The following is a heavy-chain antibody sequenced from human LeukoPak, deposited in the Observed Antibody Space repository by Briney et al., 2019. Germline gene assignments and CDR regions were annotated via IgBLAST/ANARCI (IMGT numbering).Heavy chain of an antibody. CDR3: ARDRQSGSSPPPNGMDV. D-gene: IGHD3-3*01. Sequence: AGGSLRLSCAASGFTFSSYAMHWVRQAPGKGLERVAVISYDGSNKYYADSVKGRFTISRDNSKNTLYLQMNSLRAEDTAVYYCARDRQSGSSPPPNGMDVWGQGTTVTVSS. V-gene: IGHV3-30-3*01. CDR1: GFTFSSYA. J-gene: IGHJ6*02. CDR2: ISYDGSNK.